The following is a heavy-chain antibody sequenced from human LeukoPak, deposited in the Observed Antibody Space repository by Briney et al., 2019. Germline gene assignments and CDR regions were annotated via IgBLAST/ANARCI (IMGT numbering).Heavy chain of an antibody. CDR2: ISYDGSNK. V-gene: IGHV3-30-3*01. CDR3: ARDCQQGWLVNWFDP. D-gene: IGHD6-19*01. J-gene: IGHJ5*02. CDR1: GFTFSSYA. Sequence: GGSLRLSCAASGFTFSSYAMHWVRQAPGKGLEWVAVISYDGSNKYYAGSVKGRFTISRDNSKNTLYLQMNSLRAEDTAVYYCARDCQQGWLVNWFDPWGQGTLVTVSS.